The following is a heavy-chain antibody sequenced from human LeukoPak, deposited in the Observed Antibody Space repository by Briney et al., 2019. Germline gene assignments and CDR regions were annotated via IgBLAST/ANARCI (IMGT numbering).Heavy chain of an antibody. Sequence: ASVKVSCKASGGTFSSYVISWVRQAPGQGLEWMGRIIPILGIANYAQKFQGRVTITADKSTSTAYMELSSLRSEDTAVYYCARVYCSSTSCYRIRYGMDVWGQGTTVTVSS. CDR3: ARVYCSSTSCYRIRYGMDV. J-gene: IGHJ6*02. V-gene: IGHV1-69*04. D-gene: IGHD2-2*01. CDR2: IIPILGIA. CDR1: GGTFSSYV.